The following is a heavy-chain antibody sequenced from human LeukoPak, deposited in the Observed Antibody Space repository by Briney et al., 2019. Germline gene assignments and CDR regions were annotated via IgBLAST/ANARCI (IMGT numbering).Heavy chain of an antibody. Sequence: SETLSLTCTVSGGSISSSNYYWGWIRQPPGKGLEWIGSIYYSGSTHYNPSLKSRVTISVDTSKNQFSLKLSSVTAADTAVYYCSRESTVIWFDPWGQGTLVTVSS. CDR3: SRESTVIWFDP. J-gene: IGHJ5*02. CDR1: GGSISSSNYY. V-gene: IGHV4-39*07. D-gene: IGHD4-11*01. CDR2: IYYSGST.